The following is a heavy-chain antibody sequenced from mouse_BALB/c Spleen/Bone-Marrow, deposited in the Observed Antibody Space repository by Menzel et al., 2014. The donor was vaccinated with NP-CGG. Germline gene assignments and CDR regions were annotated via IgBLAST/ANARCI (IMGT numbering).Heavy chain of an antibody. CDR3: ARRAPGTIAFNL. CDR1: GFSLSYYA. CDR2: SGSSDNT. Sequence: EESGGRLVTPGTPLTLTCTVSGFSLSYYAVTWVRQAPGKGLEWIGVSGSSDNTWYASWAKGRFTISQTSTTVDLKISSPTTEDTATYFCARRAPGTIAFNLWGQGTLVTVS. D-gene: IGHD1-1*02. V-gene: IGHV5-6-5*01. J-gene: IGHJ3*02.